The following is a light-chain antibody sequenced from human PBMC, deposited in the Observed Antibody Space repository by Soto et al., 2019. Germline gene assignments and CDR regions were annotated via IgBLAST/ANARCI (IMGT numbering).Light chain of an antibody. CDR1: SSNIGSSY. CDR3: AAWDDSLSGWV. CDR2: RNN. V-gene: IGLV1-47*01. Sequence: QSVLTQPPSASGTPGQRVTISCSGSSSNIGSSYVYWYQHLPGTAPKLLIYRNNQRPSGVPDRFSGSKSGTSASLAISGLRSEDEDDYYCAAWDDSLSGWVFGGGTKLTVL. J-gene: IGLJ3*02.